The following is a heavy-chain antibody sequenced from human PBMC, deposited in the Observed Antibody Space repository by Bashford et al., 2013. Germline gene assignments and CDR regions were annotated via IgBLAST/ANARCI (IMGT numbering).Heavy chain of an antibody. Sequence: VASVKVSCKASGYTFSGYYMHWVRQAPGQGLEWMGWINPNSGGTNYAQKFQGRVTMTRDTSITTAYMELSRLRSDDTAVYYCERVGHAFGQLLSFDFWGQGTLVTVSS. CDR1: GYTFSGYY. V-gene: IGHV1-2*02. J-gene: IGHJ4*02. CDR2: INPNSGGT. CDR3: ERVGHAFGQLLSFDF. D-gene: IGHD3-10*01.